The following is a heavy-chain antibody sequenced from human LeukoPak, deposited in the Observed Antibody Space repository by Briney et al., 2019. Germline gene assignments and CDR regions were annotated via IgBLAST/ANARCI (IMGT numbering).Heavy chain of an antibody. V-gene: IGHV1-69*05. CDR1: GGTFSSYA. Sequence: SVKVSCKASGGTFSSYAISWVRQAPGQGLEWMERIIPIFGTANYAQKFQGRVTITTDESTSTAYMELSSLRSEDTAVYYCARDVKPLAYYDSSGYYVWGQGTLVTVSS. J-gene: IGHJ4*02. CDR3: ARDVKPLAYYDSSGYYV. D-gene: IGHD3-22*01. CDR2: IIPIFGTA.